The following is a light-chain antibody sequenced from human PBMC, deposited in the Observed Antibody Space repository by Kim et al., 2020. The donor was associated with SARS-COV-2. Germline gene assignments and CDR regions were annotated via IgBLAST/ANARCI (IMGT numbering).Light chain of an antibody. CDR2: GKN. CDR3: NSWDSSGNHWV. J-gene: IGLJ2*01. V-gene: IGLV3-19*01. Sequence: SSELTQDPAVSVALGQTVRITCQGDSLRSYYASWYQQKPGQAPVLVIHGKNNRPSGIPDRFPGSSPGNTASLTITGAQAEDEADYYCNSWDSSGNHWVFG. CDR1: SLRSYY.